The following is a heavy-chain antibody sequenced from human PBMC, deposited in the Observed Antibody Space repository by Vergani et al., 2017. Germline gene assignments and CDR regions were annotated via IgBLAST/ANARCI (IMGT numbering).Heavy chain of an antibody. CDR1: GFTFSSYS. D-gene: IGHD2-8*01. CDR2: ISSSSSYI. V-gene: IGHV3-21*01. Sequence: EVQLVGSGGGLVKPGGSLRLSCAASGFTFSSYSMNWVRQAPGKGREWVSSISSSSSYIYYADSVKGRLTISRDNAKNSLYLQMNSLRAEDTAVYYCARGDCTNGLSPSRKVVDVWGQGTTVTVSS. J-gene: IGHJ6*02. CDR3: ARGDCTNGLSPSRKVVDV.